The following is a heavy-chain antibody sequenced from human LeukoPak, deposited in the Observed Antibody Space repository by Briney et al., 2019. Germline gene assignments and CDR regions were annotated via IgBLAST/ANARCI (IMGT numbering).Heavy chain of an antibody. V-gene: IGHV3-11*04. CDR1: GFTFSDNY. J-gene: IGHJ4*02. D-gene: IGHD1-14*01. CDR3: ARARKGYYFDH. CDR2: ITDTGSAT. Sequence: KPGGSLRLSCAASGFTFSDNYMIWIRQAPGKGLEWVSYITDTGSATYSADPVKGRFTISRDKAKNSLFLQMNSLRADDTAVYYCARARKGYYFDHWGQGTLVTVSS.